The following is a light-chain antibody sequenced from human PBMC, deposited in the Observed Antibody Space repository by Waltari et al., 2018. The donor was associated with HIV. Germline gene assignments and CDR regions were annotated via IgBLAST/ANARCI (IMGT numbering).Light chain of an antibody. J-gene: IGLJ1*01. CDR2: DVT. CDR3: CSYAGRYTYV. V-gene: IGLV2-11*01. Sequence: QSALTQPRSASGSPGQSVTISCPGTSSDVGGYNYVSWYQHHPGKAPKFRIYDVTKRPSGVPDRFSGSKSGNTASLTISGLQAEDEADYYCCSYAGRYTYVFGTGTKVTVL. CDR1: SSDVGGYNY.